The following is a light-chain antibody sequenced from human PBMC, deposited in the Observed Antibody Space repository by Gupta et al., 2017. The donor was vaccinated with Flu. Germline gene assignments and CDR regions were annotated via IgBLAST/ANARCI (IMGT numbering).Light chain of an antibody. J-gene: IGKJ4*01. CDR1: QSLLYTPNNRHY. Sequence: DIVMTQSPDSLAVALGERATIHCKSSQSLLYTPNNRHYLAWYQQKPGQPPKLLIYCASTRESGVPDRFSGSESGTDFTLTITSLQAEDVAVYYCQQDDTTPITFGGGTKVEIK. V-gene: IGKV4-1*01. CDR2: CAS. CDR3: QQDDTTPIT.